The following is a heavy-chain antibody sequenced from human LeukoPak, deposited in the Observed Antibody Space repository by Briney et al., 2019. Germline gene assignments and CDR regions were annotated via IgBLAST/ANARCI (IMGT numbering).Heavy chain of an antibody. CDR3: ARVPTVTFFDY. Sequence: SETLSLTCAVSGGSISSGGYSWSWIRQPPGKGLEWIGSIYYSGSTYYNPSLKSRVTISVDTSKNQFSLKLSSVTAADTAVYYCARVPTVTFFDYWGQGTLVTVSS. V-gene: IGHV4-39*07. J-gene: IGHJ4*02. CDR2: IYYSGST. CDR1: GGSISSGGYS. D-gene: IGHD4-17*01.